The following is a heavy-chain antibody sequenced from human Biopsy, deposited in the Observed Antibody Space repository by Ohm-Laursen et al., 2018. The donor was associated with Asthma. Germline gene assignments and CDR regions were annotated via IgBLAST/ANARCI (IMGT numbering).Heavy chain of an antibody. CDR3: ARKAGSCISRTCYSLDF. CDR1: GGTFNAYV. D-gene: IGHD2-2*01. Sequence: ASVKVSCKSLGGTFNAYVIGWVRQAPGQGLGWMGGINSVFGTTTYPQRFQDRVTITADDSTSTVYMELSSLRSEDTAVYYCARKAGSCISRTCYSLDFWGQGTLVTVSS. J-gene: IGHJ4*02. V-gene: IGHV1-69*13. CDR2: INSVFGTT.